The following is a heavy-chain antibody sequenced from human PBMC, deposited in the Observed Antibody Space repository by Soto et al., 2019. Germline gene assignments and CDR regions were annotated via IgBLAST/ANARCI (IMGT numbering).Heavy chain of an antibody. Sequence: PSDTLSLTCAVYGGSFSGYYWSWIRQPPGKGLEWIGEINHSGSTNYNPSLKSRVTISVDTSKNQFSLKLSSVTAADTAVYYCARVSYVWGSYRYLYNWFDPWGQGTLVTVSS. CDR3: ARVSYVWGSYRYLYNWFDP. D-gene: IGHD3-16*02. V-gene: IGHV4-34*01. CDR1: GGSFSGYY. CDR2: INHSGST. J-gene: IGHJ5*02.